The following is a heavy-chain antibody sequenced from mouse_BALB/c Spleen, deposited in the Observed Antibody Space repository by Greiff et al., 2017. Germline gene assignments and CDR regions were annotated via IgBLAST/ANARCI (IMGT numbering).Heavy chain of an antibody. Sequence: VKLMESGPGLVAPSQSLSITCTVSGFSLTSYGVHWVRQPPGKGLEWLGVIWAGGSTNYNSALMSRLSISKDNSKSQVFLKMNSLQTDDTAMYYCAIIHDGYYWFAYWGQGTLVTVSA. CDR3: AIIHDGYYWFAY. D-gene: IGHD2-3*01. CDR1: GFSLTSYG. CDR2: IWAGGST. J-gene: IGHJ3*01. V-gene: IGHV2-9*02.